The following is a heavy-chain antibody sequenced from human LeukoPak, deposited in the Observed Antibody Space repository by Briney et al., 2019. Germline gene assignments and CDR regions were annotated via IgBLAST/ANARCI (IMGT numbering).Heavy chain of an antibody. D-gene: IGHD3-22*01. J-gene: IGHJ4*02. CDR3: ARVTYYYDSSGYFDY. CDR2: ISAYNGNT. Sequence: GASVKVSCKASGYTFTSYGISWVRQATGQGLEWMGWISAYNGNTNYAQKLQGRVTMTTDTSTSTAYMELRSLRSDDTAVYYCARVTYYYDSSGYFDYWGQGTLVTVSS. V-gene: IGHV1-18*01. CDR1: GYTFTSYG.